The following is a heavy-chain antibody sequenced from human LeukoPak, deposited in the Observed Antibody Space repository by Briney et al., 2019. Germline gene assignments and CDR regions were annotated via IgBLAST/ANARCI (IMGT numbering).Heavy chain of an antibody. CDR3: ARARYYYDSSGYYYDWFDP. Sequence: SETLSLTCTVSGGSISSSSYYWGWIRQPPGKGLEWIGSIYYSGSTYYNPSLKSRVTISVDTSKNQFSLKLSSVTAADTAVYYCARARYYYDSSGYYYDWFDPWGQGTLVTVSS. J-gene: IGHJ5*02. D-gene: IGHD3-22*01. CDR2: IYYSGST. CDR1: GGSISSSSYY. V-gene: IGHV4-39*07.